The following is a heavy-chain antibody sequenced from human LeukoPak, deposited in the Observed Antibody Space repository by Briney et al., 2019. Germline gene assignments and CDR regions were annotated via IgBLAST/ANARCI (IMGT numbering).Heavy chain of an antibody. V-gene: IGHV3-11*03. CDR1: GLTFSDYY. CDR3: QGYYESRGY. D-gene: IGHD3-22*01. Sequence: PGGSLRLSCAGSGLTFSDYYMNWIRQAPGKGLEWISYISSSSSYTIYADSVKGRFTISRDNAKNSLYLQMKSLRADDTAVYCCQGYYESRGYWGRGTLVTVSS. J-gene: IGHJ4*02. CDR2: ISSSSSYT.